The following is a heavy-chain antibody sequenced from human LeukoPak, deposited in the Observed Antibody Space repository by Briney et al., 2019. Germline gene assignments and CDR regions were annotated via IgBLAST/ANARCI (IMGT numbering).Heavy chain of an antibody. J-gene: IGHJ4*02. V-gene: IGHV4-39*01. D-gene: IGHD3-10*01. Sequence: SETLSLTCTVSGDSISNSTYYWAWVRQPPGKGLEWIGTIYYSGSTYYKRSLRSRVTISVDTSKNQFSLKLTSVTAADTAVYYCARHSGSGSYYNALDYWGQGTLVTVSS. CDR1: GDSISNSTYY. CDR2: IYYSGST. CDR3: ARHSGSGSYYNALDY.